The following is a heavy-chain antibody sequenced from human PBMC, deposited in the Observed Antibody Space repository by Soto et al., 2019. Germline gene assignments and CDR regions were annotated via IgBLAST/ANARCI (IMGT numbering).Heavy chain of an antibody. J-gene: IGHJ6*02. CDR3: ARVSTMTKMFFDYYYGMDV. CDR1: GFTFSDHY. Sequence: GGSLRLSCAASGFTFSDHYMDWVRQAPGKGLEWVGRTRNKANSYTTEYAASVKGRFTISRDDSKNSLYLQMNSLKTEDTAVYYCARVSTMTKMFFDYYYGMDVWGQGTTVTVSS. CDR2: TRNKANSYTT. D-gene: IGHD3-3*01. V-gene: IGHV3-72*01.